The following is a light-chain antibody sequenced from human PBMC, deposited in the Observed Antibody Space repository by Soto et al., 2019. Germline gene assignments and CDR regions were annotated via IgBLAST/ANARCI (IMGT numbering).Light chain of an antibody. V-gene: IGKV3-15*01. CDR1: HSVNSH. CDR2: GAS. CDR3: QQYKNWPL. Sequence: IMMTQSPATCSGSPWEIVSLSFRTSHSVNSHVAWYQQKPGQAPRLLLYGASTRATGIPVRFSGSGFGTEFTLTISSLQSEDFAVYYCQQYKNWPLFGQGTRLEIK. J-gene: IGKJ5*01.